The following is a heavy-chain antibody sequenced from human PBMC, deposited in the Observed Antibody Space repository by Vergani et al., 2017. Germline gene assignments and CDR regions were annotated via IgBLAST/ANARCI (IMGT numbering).Heavy chain of an antibody. Sequence: QVQLVESGGGVVQPGRSLRLSCAASGFTFSSYAMHWVRQAPGKGLEWVAVISYDGSNKYYADSVKGRFTISRDNSKNTLYLQMNSLRAEDTAVYYCARDKGYYDSSGYYYVGAFDIWGQGTMVTVSS. D-gene: IGHD3-22*01. CDR1: GFTFSSYA. CDR3: ARDKGYYDSSGYYYVGAFDI. J-gene: IGHJ3*02. CDR2: ISYDGSNK. V-gene: IGHV3-30-3*01.